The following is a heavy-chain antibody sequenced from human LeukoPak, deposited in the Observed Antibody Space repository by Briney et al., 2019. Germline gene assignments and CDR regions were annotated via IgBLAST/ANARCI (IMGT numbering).Heavy chain of an antibody. Sequence: PSETLSLTCTVSGVSISSYYWSWIRQPPGKGLEWIGYIYYSGSTNYNPSLKSRVTISVDTSKNQFSLELTSVTAADTAVYYCARGPNYSGYGNFDYWGQGTLVTVSS. CDR2: IYYSGST. CDR3: ARGPNYSGYGNFDY. D-gene: IGHD5-12*01. CDR1: GVSISSYY. V-gene: IGHV4-59*01. J-gene: IGHJ4*02.